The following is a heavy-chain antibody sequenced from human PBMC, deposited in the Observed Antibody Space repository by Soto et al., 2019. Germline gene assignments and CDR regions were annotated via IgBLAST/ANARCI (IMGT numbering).Heavy chain of an antibody. D-gene: IGHD3-16*02. CDR2: IYYSGST. Sequence: SETLSLTCTVSGGSISSYYWSWIRQPPGKGLEWIGYIYYSGSTNYNPSLKSRVTISVDTSKNQSSLKLSSVTAADTAVYYCARVQGYYDYVWGSYRPSWFDPWGQGTLVTVSS. CDR3: ARVQGYYDYVWGSYRPSWFDP. CDR1: GGSISSYY. V-gene: IGHV4-59*01. J-gene: IGHJ5*02.